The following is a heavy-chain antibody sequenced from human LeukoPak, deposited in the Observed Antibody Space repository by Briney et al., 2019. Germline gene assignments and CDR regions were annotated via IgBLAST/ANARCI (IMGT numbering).Heavy chain of an antibody. CDR1: GFTFSSYW. D-gene: IGHD1-26*01. Sequence: PAGTLRLSCAASGFTFSSYWMSWVRQAPGKGLERVANIKEDGSEKYYVDSVKGRFTISRDNAKNSLYLQMNGLRAEDTAVYYCARGGARALDHWGQGTLVTVA. CDR2: IKEDGSEK. J-gene: IGHJ4*02. V-gene: IGHV3-7*05. CDR3: ARGGARALDH.